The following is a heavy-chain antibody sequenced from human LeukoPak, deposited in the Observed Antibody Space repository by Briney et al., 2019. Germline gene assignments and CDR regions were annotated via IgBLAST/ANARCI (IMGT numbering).Heavy chain of an antibody. J-gene: IGHJ3*02. D-gene: IGHD1-26*01. CDR1: GLTVISNY. Sequence: PGGSLRLSCAASGLTVISNYMTWVRHAPGKGLECVSFLYSGGTTFFADALKGRFTISRENSKNTLYLQMNSLRAEDTAVYLCARGVVGPTKVHASDIWGQGTTVTVSS. CDR2: LYSGGTT. CDR3: ARGVVGPTKVHASDI. V-gene: IGHV3-53*01.